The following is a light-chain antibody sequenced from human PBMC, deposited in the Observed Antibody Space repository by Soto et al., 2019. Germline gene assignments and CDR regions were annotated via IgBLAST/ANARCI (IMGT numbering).Light chain of an antibody. CDR3: QQYGISPRT. Sequence: EIVLTQSPATLSLSPGERATLSCRASQSVSSYLAWYQQKPGQAPRLLIYGASTRATGIPARFSGSGSGTEFTLTISSLQSYFFAVYYCQQYGISPRTFGPVSMVDIK. CDR2: GAS. CDR1: QSVSSY. V-gene: IGKV3-15*01. J-gene: IGKJ1*01.